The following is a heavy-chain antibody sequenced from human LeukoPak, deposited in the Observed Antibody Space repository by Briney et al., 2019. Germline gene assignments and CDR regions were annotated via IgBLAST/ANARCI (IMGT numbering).Heavy chain of an antibody. CDR3: ARGAPPQN. CDR2: VYYTGAS. J-gene: IGHJ4*02. CDR1: GGSISSSSYY. V-gene: IGHV4-39*07. Sequence: PSGTLSLTCTVSGGSISSSSYYWGWIRQPPGKGLEWIGSVYYTGASYYNPSLKSRVTISIDTSKNHFSLNLTSVTAADTAVYYCARGAPPQNWGQGALVTVSS.